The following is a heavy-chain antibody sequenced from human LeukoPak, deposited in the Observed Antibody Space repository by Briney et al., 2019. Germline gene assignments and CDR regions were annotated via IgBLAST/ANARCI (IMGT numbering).Heavy chain of an antibody. CDR2: ISSSSSYI. J-gene: IGHJ4*02. D-gene: IGHD6-19*01. CDR1: GFTFSSYS. V-gene: IGHV3-21*01. Sequence: KTGGSLRLSCAASGFTFSSYSMNWVRQAPGKGLEWVSSISSSSSYIYYADSVKGRFTISRDNAKNSLYLQMNSLRAEDTAVYYCARVSVSSGLGGFDYWGQGTLVTVSS. CDR3: ARVSVSSGLGGFDY.